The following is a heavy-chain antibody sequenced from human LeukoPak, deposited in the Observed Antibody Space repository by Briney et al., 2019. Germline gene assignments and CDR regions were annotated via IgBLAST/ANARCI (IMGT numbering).Heavy chain of an antibody. V-gene: IGHV3-7*05. CDR2: IKHDGSEK. D-gene: IGHD5-18*01. J-gene: IGHJ4*02. CDR3: ARGPRGLHGYSYGYYFDY. Sequence: PGGSLRLSCAASGFTFSSYWMSWVRQAPGKGLEWVANIKHDGSEKYHVDSVKGRFTISRDNAKNSLYLQMNSLRAEDTAVYYCARGPRGLHGYSYGYYFDYWGQGTLVTVSS. CDR1: GFTFSSYW.